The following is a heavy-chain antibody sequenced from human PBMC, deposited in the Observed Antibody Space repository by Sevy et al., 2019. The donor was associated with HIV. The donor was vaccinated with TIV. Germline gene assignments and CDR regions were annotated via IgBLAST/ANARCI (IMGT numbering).Heavy chain of an antibody. J-gene: IGHJ3*02. Sequence: ASVTVSCKASGGTFSSYAISWVRQAPAQGLEWMGGIIPIFGTANYAQMFQGRVTITADESTSTAYMELSSLRSEDTAVYYCARDLSGYSHDAFDIWGQGTMVTVSS. CDR1: GGTFSSYA. CDR3: ARDLSGYSHDAFDI. CDR2: IIPIFGTA. D-gene: IGHD3-22*01. V-gene: IGHV1-69*13.